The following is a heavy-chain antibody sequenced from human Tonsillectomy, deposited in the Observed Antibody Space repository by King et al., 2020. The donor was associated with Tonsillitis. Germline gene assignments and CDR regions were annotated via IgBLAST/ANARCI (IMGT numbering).Heavy chain of an antibody. CDR1: GYSFTTYW. CDR3: ATSYYYGSGSYSDDY. CDR2: IDPIDSYT. J-gene: IGHJ4*02. D-gene: IGHD3-10*01. Sequence: VQLVESGAEVKKPGESLRISCQGSGYSFTTYWINWVRQVPGKGLEWMGRIDPIDSYTNYSPSFQGHVTIPADKSISTAYLQWSSLKASDTATYYCATSYYYGSGSYSDDYWGQGTLVTVSS. V-gene: IGHV5-10-1*03.